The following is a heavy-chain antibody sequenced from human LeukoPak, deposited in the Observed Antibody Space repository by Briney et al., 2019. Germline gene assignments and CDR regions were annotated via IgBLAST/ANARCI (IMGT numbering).Heavy chain of an antibody. D-gene: IGHD3-9*01. CDR2: INHSGST. V-gene: IGHV4-34*01. CDR3: ARGLRYFDWYTRKTNWFDP. Sequence: SETLSLTCAVYGGSFSGYYWSWIRLPPGKGLEWIGEINHSGSTNYNPSLKSRVTISVDTSKNQFSLKLSSVTAADTAVYYCARGLRYFDWYTRKTNWFDPWGQGTLVTVSS. CDR1: GGSFSGYY. J-gene: IGHJ5*02.